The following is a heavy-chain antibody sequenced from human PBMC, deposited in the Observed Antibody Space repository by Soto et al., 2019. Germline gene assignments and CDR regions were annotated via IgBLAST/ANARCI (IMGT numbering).Heavy chain of an antibody. CDR1: GFTFSSYS. J-gene: IGHJ4*02. CDR2: ISSSSSTI. CDR3: ARDPGGCSGGSCYSWYFDY. D-gene: IGHD2-15*01. Sequence: GGSLRLSCAASGFTFSSYSMNWVRQAPGKGLEWVSYISSSSSTIYYADSVKGRFTISRENAKNSLYLQMNSLRAEDTAVYYCARDPGGCSGGSCYSWYFDYWGQGTLVTVSS. V-gene: IGHV3-48*01.